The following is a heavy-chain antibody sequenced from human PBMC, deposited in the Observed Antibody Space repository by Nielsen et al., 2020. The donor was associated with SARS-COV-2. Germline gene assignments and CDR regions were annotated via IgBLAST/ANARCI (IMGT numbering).Heavy chain of an antibody. CDR3: ARAHYDPDDAFDI. D-gene: IGHD3-22*01. CDR2: INPSGGST. Sequence: ASVQVSCKASGYTFTSYYMHWVRQAPGQGLEWMGIINPSGGSTSYAQKFQGRVTITRDTSASTAYMELSSLRSEDTAVYYCARAHYDPDDAFDIWGQGTMVTVSS. CDR1: GYTFTSYY. J-gene: IGHJ3*02. V-gene: IGHV1-46*01.